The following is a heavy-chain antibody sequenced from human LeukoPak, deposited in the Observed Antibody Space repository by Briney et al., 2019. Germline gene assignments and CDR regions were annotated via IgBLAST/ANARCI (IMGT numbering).Heavy chain of an antibody. D-gene: IGHD3-10*01. CDR2: IYYSGST. V-gene: IGHV4-39*07. Sequence: SETLSLTCSVSGDSITSGRYYWGWIRQPPGKGLDWIGSIYYSGSTYYNPSLKSRVTISVDTSKNQFSLKLSSVTAADTAVYYCARSPVMVRGVINVFDIWGQGTMVTVSS. CDR3: ARSPVMVRGVINVFDI. CDR1: GDSITSGRYY. J-gene: IGHJ3*02.